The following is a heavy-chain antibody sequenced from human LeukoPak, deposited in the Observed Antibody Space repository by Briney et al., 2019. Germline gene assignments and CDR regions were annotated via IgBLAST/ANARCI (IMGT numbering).Heavy chain of an antibody. Sequence: PSETLSLTCTVSGGSISPYYWSWIREPPGKGLEWIGFIYYSGSTNYNPSLKSRVTMSVDTSKNQFSLKLRSVSAADTAVYYCVRSNYFDYWGQGTLVTVSS. J-gene: IGHJ4*02. CDR1: GGSISPYY. V-gene: IGHV4-59*01. CDR3: VRSNYFDY. CDR2: IYYSGST.